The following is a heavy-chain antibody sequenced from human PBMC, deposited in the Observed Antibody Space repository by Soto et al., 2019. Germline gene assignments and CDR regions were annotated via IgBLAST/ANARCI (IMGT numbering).Heavy chain of an antibody. V-gene: IGHV4-30-2*06. J-gene: IGHJ5*02. Sequence: QLRLQASGSGLMKPSQTLSLTCAVAGGSISSGGYSWSWIRQSPGNGLEWIGNIYSSGGSYYTPSLRGRVTMPLDPSTTQFSLSLTSVTAADTAGYYCARGDIVTGPTRGGWFDPWGRGALVIVSS. CDR2: IYSSGGS. D-gene: IGHD5-12*01. CDR3: ARGDIVTGPTRGGWFDP. CDR1: GGSISSGGYS.